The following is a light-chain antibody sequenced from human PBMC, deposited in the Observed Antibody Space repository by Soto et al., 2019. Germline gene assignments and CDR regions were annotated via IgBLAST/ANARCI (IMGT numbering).Light chain of an antibody. V-gene: IGLV1-44*01. Sequence: QSVLTQPPSASGTPGQRVTISCSGSNSNIGSNTVNWYQQLPGTAPKLLIYSNNQRPSGVPDRFSGSKSGTSASLAISGLRSDDEADYYCAAWDDSLRGVVFGGGTKLTVL. CDR1: NSNIGSNT. CDR3: AAWDDSLRGVV. CDR2: SNN. J-gene: IGLJ2*01.